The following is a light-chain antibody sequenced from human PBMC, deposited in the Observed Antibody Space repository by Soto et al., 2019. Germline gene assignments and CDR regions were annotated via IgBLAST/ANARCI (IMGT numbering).Light chain of an antibody. J-gene: IGKJ5*01. CDR3: QQYGSSPT. CDR2: AAS. V-gene: IGKV3-20*01. CDR1: QSLSTSY. Sequence: EIVLTQSPGTLSLFPGERATLSCRASQSLSTSYLAWYRLKPGRAPRLLIYAASSRASGIPDRFSGSGSGTDFTLTISRLEPEDFAVYYCQQYGSSPTFGQGTRLEIK.